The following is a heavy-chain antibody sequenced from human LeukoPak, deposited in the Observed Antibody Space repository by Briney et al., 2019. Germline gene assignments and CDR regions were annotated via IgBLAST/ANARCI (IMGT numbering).Heavy chain of an antibody. Sequence: GRSLRPSYPASGFTFSSYWTHSVRQVPRNGLVWLSRINIDGSTTNYADSVKGRFTISRDNANNTLYLQMNSLRAEDTAVYYCARVVSSSYFDYWGQGTLVSVSS. V-gene: IGHV3-74*01. CDR1: GFTFSSYW. CDR3: ARVVSSSYFDY. D-gene: IGHD6-6*01. CDR2: INIDGSTT. J-gene: IGHJ4*02.